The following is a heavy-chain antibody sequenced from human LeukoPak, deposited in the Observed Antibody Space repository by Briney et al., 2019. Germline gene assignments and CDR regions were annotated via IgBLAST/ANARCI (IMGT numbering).Heavy chain of an antibody. CDR3: ARDLPSGNHQRFYFDY. D-gene: IGHD1-14*01. Sequence: ASVTVSCKVSGYSFTVYYIHWVRQAPGQGFEWMGWINPNRGDTNYTQKFQGRVTLTKDTSISTAFMELYSLRSDDTAVYYCARDLPSGNHQRFYFDYWGRGTLITVSS. CDR2: INPNRGDT. CDR1: GYSFTVYY. J-gene: IGHJ4*02. V-gene: IGHV1-2*02.